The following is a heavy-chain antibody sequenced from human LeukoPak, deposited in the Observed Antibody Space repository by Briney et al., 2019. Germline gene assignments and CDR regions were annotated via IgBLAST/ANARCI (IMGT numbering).Heavy chain of an antibody. D-gene: IGHD6-13*01. V-gene: IGHV4-31*03. CDR1: GGSISSGGYY. Sequence: EPSQTLSLTCTVSGGSISSGGYYWSWIRQHPGKGLEWIGYIYYSGSTYYNPSLKSRVTISVDTSKNQFALKLNSVTAADTAVYYCARGGFRAAAGTALWYWGQGTLVTVSS. J-gene: IGHJ4*02. CDR3: ARGGFRAAAGTALWY. CDR2: IYYSGST.